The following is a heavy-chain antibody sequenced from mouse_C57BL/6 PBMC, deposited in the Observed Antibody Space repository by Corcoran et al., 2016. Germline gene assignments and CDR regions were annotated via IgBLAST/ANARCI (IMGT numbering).Heavy chain of an antibody. CDR1: GYTFTSYG. J-gene: IGHJ3*01. CDR3: ARESTMVTAWFAY. D-gene: IGHD2-2*01. CDR2: IYPRSGNT. V-gene: IGHV1-81*01. Sequence: QVQLQQSGAELARPGASVKLSCKASGYTFTSYGISWVKQRTGQGLEWIGEIYPRSGNTYYNEKFKGKATLTADKSSSTAYMELRSLTSEDSAVYFCARESTMVTAWFAYWGQGTLVTVSA.